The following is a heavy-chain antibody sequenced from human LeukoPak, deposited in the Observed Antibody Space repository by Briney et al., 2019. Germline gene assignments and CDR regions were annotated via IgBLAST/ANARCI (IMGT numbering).Heavy chain of an antibody. Sequence: PGGSLRLSCAASGITFSNYAMNWVRRAPGKGLEWVSTISGSGGSAYYVDSVKGRFTISRDNAKNSLYLQMNSLRADDTAVYYCARLYYYGSGLQAWGQGTLVTVSS. CDR1: GITFSNYA. D-gene: IGHD3-10*01. CDR3: ARLYYYGSGLQA. J-gene: IGHJ5*02. CDR2: ISGSGGSA. V-gene: IGHV3-23*01.